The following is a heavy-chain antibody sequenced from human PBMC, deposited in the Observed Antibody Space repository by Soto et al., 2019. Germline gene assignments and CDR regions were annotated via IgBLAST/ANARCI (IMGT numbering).Heavy chain of an antibody. CDR2: VTGGGHTT. CDR3: ASSSGDLDVYGMDI. J-gene: IGHJ6*02. Sequence: GSSLILSCAASGFTFSRYARSWVRQSPGKGLEWVSTVTGGGHTTYNADSVNGRFTISRDNSKNTLYLQMNNLRAEDTAIYYCASSSGDLDVYGMDIWGPGTTVTVSS. D-gene: IGHD3-10*01. CDR1: GFTFSRYA. V-gene: IGHV3-23*01.